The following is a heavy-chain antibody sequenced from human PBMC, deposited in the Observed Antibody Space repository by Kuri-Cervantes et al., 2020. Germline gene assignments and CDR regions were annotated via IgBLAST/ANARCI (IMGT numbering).Heavy chain of an antibody. V-gene: IGHV1-18*01. J-gene: IGHJ3*02. D-gene: IGHD6-19*01. CDR2: ISAYNGNT. CDR1: GYTFTSYG. Sequence: ASVKVSCKASGYTFTSYGISWVRQAPGQGPEWMGWISAYNGNTNYAQKLQGRVTMTTDTSTSTAYMELRSLRSDDTAVYCCASSRRRGSGWSSAFDIWGQGTMVTVSS. CDR3: ASSRRRGSGWSSAFDI.